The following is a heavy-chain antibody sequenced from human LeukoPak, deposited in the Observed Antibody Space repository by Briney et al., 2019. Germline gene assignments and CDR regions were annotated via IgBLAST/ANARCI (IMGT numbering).Heavy chain of an antibody. CDR1: GFTFSSYS. CDR2: ISSSSSYI. V-gene: IGHV3-21*01. Sequence: GGSLRLSCAASGFTFSSYSMNWVRQAPGKGLEWVSSISSSSSYIYYADSVKGRFTISRDNAKNSLYLQMNSLRAEDTAVYYCARDLDAGEQLVGLDYWGQGTLVTVSS. CDR3: ARDLDAGEQLVGLDY. J-gene: IGHJ4*02. D-gene: IGHD6-6*01.